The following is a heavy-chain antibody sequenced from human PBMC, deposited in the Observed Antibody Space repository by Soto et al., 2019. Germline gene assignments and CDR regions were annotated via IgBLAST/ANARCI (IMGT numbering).Heavy chain of an antibody. D-gene: IGHD3-3*01. CDR1: GYSFTSYW. CDR3: ARETYSEFWSGYVAFDI. J-gene: IGHJ3*02. CDR2: IYPGDSDT. V-gene: IGHV5-51*01. Sequence: GESLKISCKGSGYSFTSYWIGWVRQMPGKGLEWMGIIYPGDSDTRYSPSFQGQVTISADKSISTAYLQWSSLKASDTAMYFCARETYSEFWSGYVAFDIWGQGTMVTVSS.